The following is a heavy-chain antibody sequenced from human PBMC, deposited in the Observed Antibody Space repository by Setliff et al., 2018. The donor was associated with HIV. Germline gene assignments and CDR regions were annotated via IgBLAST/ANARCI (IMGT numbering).Heavy chain of an antibody. CDR3: ARGLRYYSGSASYISFDL. V-gene: IGHV1-2*06. Sequence: ASVKVSCKASGYTFTIYDINWVRQATGQGLEGMGRINPNSGGTNYAQKFQGRVTMTRDTSITTAYMELSRLRSDDTAVYYCARGLRYYSGSASYISFDLWGQGTLVTVSS. CDR2: INPNSGGT. D-gene: IGHD2-15*01. CDR1: GYTFTIYD. J-gene: IGHJ4*02.